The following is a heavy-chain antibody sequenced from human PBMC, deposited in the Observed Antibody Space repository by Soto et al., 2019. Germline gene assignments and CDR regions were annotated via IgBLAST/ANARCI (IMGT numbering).Heavy chain of an antibody. D-gene: IGHD2-8*01. Sequence: PSETLSLTCSVSGDSISSGAYFWSWIRHLPGKGLEWLGSISHSGNTFLRPSLRNELSMSMDTSQNRFSLKLTSVTVADTAVYYFARVHCHDALCTFPAWFDPWGRGTQVTVSS. CDR1: GDSISSGAYF. V-gene: IGHV4-31*01. CDR3: ARVHCHDALCTFPAWFDP. J-gene: IGHJ5*02. CDR2: ISHSGNT.